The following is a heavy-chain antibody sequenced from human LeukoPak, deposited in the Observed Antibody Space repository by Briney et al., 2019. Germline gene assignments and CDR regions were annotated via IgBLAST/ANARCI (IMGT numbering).Heavy chain of an antibody. Sequence: GGSLRLSCAASGFTFSSYWMSWDRQAPGKGLEWVANIKQDGSEKYYVDSVKGRFTISRDNAKNSLYPQMNSLRAEDTAVYYCARGHIVAVTAIDAFDIWGQGTMVTVSS. J-gene: IGHJ3*02. CDR1: GFTFSSYW. CDR3: ARGHIVAVTAIDAFDI. D-gene: IGHD2-21*02. CDR2: IKQDGSEK. V-gene: IGHV3-7*04.